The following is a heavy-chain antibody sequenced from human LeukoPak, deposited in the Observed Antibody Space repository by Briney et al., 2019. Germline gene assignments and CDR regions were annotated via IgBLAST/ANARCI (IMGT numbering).Heavy chain of an antibody. V-gene: IGHV1-18*01. CDR3: ARDSGLYSGTPGAFDI. J-gene: IGHJ3*02. D-gene: IGHD1-26*01. CDR1: GYTFTSYG. CDR2: ISPYYGNT. Sequence: ASVKVSCKASGYTFTSYGLSWGRQAPGQGLEWMGWISPYYGNTNYAQNLQGRVTVTTDTSTSTAYMELRSLISDDTAVYYCARDSGLYSGTPGAFDIWSQGTMVTVSS.